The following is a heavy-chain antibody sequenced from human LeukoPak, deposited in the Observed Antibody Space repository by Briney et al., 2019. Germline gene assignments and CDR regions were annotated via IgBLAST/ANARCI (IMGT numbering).Heavy chain of an antibody. CDR1: GGSISSYY. D-gene: IGHD3-10*01. CDR3: ARVGQLLWYGELSLAFDI. V-gene: IGHV4-59*01. CDR2: IYYSGST. Sequence: SETLSLTCTVSGGSISSYYWSWIRQPPGKGLEWIGYIYYSGSTNYNPSLKSRVTISVDTSKNQFSLKLSSVTAADTAVYYCARVGQLLWYGELSLAFDIWGQGTMVTVSS. J-gene: IGHJ3*02.